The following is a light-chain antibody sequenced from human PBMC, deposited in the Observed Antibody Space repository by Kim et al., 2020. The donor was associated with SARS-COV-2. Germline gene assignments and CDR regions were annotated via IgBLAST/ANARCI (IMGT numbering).Light chain of an antibody. V-gene: IGLV2-14*03. J-gene: IGLJ3*02. CDR1: NSDVGGSNS. CDR2: DVS. CDR3: SSHTSSSPPWV. Sequence: QSALTQPASVSGSPGQSITISCPGTNSDVGGSNSVSWYQQHPGKAPKLMIYDVSNRPSGISIRFSGSKSGNTASLTISGLQTEDESDYYCSSHTSSSPPWVFGGGTQLTVL.